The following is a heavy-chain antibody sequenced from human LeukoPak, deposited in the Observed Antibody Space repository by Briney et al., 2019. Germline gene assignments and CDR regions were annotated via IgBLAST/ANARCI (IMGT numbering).Heavy chain of an antibody. Sequence: SETLSLTCTVSGGSISSYSWSWLRQPPGKGLEWIGYMYYSGSTNYNPSLKSRVTISVDTSKNQFSLKLSSVTAADTAVYYCAGGGIASYYYFYMDVWGKGTTVTVSS. CDR1: GGSISSYS. J-gene: IGHJ6*03. D-gene: IGHD6-13*01. CDR2: MYYSGST. CDR3: AGGGIASYYYFYMDV. V-gene: IGHV4-59*01.